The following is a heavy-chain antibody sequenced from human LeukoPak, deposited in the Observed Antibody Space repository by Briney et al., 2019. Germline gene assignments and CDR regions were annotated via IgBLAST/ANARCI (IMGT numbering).Heavy chain of an antibody. CDR3: ARDYYESSGYYRPGDY. V-gene: IGHV4-61*01. Sequence: PSETLSLTCTVSGGSVSSNNYFWIWMRQPPGRGLEWIGYIYYTGGTDYNPSLKSRVTISIDMSKNQFSLKLSSVTAADTAVYYCARDYYESSGYYRPGDYWGQGTLVTVSS. J-gene: IGHJ4*02. CDR1: GGSVSSNNYF. CDR2: IYYTGGT. D-gene: IGHD3-22*01.